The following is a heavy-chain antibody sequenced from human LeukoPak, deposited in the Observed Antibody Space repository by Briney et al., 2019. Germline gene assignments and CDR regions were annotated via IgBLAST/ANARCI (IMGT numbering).Heavy chain of an antibody. CDR1: GASISSLY. D-gene: IGHD6-19*01. J-gene: IGHJ6*02. Sequence: PSETLSLTCTVSGASISSLYWNWIRQPPGKGLEWIGYISNSGSSSYNPSLNSRVTISIDTSKNQFSLKLSSVTAADTAVYYCARHEDPIAVAGFYYYYGMDAWGQGTTVTVSS. CDR2: ISNSGSS. V-gene: IGHV4-59*08. CDR3: ARHEDPIAVAGFYYYYGMDA.